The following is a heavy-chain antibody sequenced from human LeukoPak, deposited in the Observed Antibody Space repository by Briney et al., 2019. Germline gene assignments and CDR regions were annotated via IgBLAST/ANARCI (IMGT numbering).Heavy chain of an antibody. Sequence: SETLSLTCTVSGGSISGSIYYWGWVRQPPGKGLEWIANIYYSGRTYYNPSLRSRVTISVDTSRNQFSLKLSSVTAADTAVYYCARREATSRWSTFDYWGQGTLVTVSS. CDR2: IYYSGRT. CDR3: ARREATSRWSTFDY. CDR1: GGSISGSIYY. V-gene: IGHV4-39*01. D-gene: IGHD2-2*01. J-gene: IGHJ4*02.